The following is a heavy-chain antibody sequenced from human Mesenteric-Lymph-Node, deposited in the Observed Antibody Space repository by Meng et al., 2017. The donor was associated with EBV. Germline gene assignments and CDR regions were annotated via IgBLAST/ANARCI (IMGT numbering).Heavy chain of an antibody. V-gene: IGHV3-23*01. Sequence: EGGRLEAGGGLVQPGGSLRLSCAASGFTFSSHSMSWVRQAPGKGLEWVSAITGNGGNTYYADSVKGRFTISRDNSKNTVYLQMNSLRAEDTAVYYCARLTDYWGQGTLVTVSS. D-gene: IGHD3-9*01. CDR1: GFTFSSHS. J-gene: IGHJ4*02. CDR3: ARLTDY. CDR2: ITGNGGNT.